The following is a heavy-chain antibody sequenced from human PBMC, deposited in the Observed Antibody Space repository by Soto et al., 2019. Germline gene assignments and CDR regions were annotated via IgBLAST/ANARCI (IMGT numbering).Heavy chain of an antibody. V-gene: IGHV1-2*04. CDR2: INPNSGGT. CDR3: ARAEQWLGYDY. CDR1: GYTFTGYY. D-gene: IGHD6-19*01. J-gene: IGHJ4*02. Sequence: VASVKVSCKASGYTFTGYYMHWVRQAPGHGLEWMGWINPNSGGTNYAQKFQGWVTMTRDTSISTAYMELSRLRSDDTAVYYCARAEQWLGYDYWGQGTLVTVSS.